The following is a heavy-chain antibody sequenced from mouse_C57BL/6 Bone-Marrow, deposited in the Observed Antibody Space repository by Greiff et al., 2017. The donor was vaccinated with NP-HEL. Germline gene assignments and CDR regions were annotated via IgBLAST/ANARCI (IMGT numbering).Heavy chain of an antibody. D-gene: IGHD3-2*02. CDR2: IYPRSGNT. Sequence: VKLMESGAELARPGASVKLSCKASGYTFTSYGISWVKQRTGQGLEWIGEIYPRSGNTYYNEKFKGKATLTADKSSSTAYMELRSLTSEDSAVYFCAVDSSGPYWYFDVWGTGTTVTVSS. V-gene: IGHV1-81*01. CDR1: GYTFTSYG. CDR3: AVDSSGPYWYFDV. J-gene: IGHJ1*03.